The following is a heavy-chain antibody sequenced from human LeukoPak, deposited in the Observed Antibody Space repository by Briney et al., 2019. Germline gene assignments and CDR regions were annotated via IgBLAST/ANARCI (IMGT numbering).Heavy chain of an antibody. D-gene: IGHD3-3*01. V-gene: IGHV3-7*01. J-gene: IGHJ6*03. CDR3: ARDYDFWSGYYYYYYYYMDV. CDR2: IKQDGSEK. CDR1: GFTFSSYW. Sequence: GGSLRLSCAASGFTFSSYWMSWVRQAPGKGLEWVANIKQDGSEKYYVDSVKGRFTISRDNAKNSLYPQMNSLRAEDTAVYYCARDYDFWSGYYYYYYYYMDVWGKGTTVTVSS.